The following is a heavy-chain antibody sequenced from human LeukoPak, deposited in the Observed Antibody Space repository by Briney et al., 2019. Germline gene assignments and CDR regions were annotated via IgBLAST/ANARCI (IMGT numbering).Heavy chain of an antibody. CDR2: INHSGST. D-gene: IGHD3-22*01. Sequence: SETLSLTCAVYGGSFSGYYWSWIRQPPGKGLEWIGEINHSGSTNYNPSLKSRVTISVDTSKNQFSLKLSSVTAADTAVYYCARSPYDSSGYYLWGRGTLVTVS. CDR3: ARSPYDSSGYYL. CDR1: GGSFSGYY. J-gene: IGHJ5*02. V-gene: IGHV4-34*01.